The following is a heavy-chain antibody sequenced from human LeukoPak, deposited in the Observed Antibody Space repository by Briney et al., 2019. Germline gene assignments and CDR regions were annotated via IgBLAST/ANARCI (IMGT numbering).Heavy chain of an antibody. V-gene: IGHV1-69*01. CDR2: IIPIFGTT. J-gene: IGHJ4*02. Sequence: SVKVSCKASGGTLSRYAISWVRQAPGQGPEWMGGIIPIFGTTNYAQKFQGRVTITADESTSTAYMELSSLRSEDTAVYYCARIAGIASRGYFDYWGQGTLVTVSS. D-gene: IGHD3-10*01. CDR1: GGTLSRYA. CDR3: ARIAGIASRGYFDY.